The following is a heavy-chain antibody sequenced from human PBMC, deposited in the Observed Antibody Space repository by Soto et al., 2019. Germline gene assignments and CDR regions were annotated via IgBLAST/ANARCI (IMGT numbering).Heavy chain of an antibody. V-gene: IGHV3-23*01. D-gene: IGHD1-26*01. CDR3: AKKSGPITTTPFYYYDYMDV. J-gene: IGHJ6*03. CDR2: IGGSGGST. CDR1: GFTFSSYG. Sequence: ELQLLESGGGLVQPGGSLRLSCAASGFTFSSYGMTWVRQAPGKGLEWVSTIGGSGGSTHYTDSVKGRFTISRDNSKNTLYLQMNSLRAEDTAVYYCAKKSGPITTTPFYYYDYMDVWGKGTTVTVSS.